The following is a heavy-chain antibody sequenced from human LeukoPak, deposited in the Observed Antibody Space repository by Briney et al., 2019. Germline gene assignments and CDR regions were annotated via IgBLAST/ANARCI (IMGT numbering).Heavy chain of an antibody. CDR1: GYTFTSYG. CDR2: ISAYNGNT. J-gene: IGHJ4*02. D-gene: IGHD2-15*01. V-gene: IGHV1-18*01. Sequence: GASVKVTCEASGYTFTSYGISWVRQAPGQGLEWMGWISAYNGNTNYAQKLQGRVTMTTDTSTSTAYMELRSLRSDDTAVYYCARDLCSGGSCYSDYWGQGTLVTVSS. CDR3: ARDLCSGGSCYSDY.